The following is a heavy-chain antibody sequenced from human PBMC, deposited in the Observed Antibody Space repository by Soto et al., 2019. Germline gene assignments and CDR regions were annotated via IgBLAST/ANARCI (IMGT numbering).Heavy chain of an antibody. CDR1: GGSISSSGNY. CDR3: AKYSSWSEYFQH. J-gene: IGHJ1*01. V-gene: IGHV4-39*01. D-gene: IGHD6-13*01. Sequence: QLQLQESGPGLVKPSETLSLTCTFSGGSISSSGNYWGWIRQPPGKGLEWIGSISYSGSTYYNPSLKSRVTISVDTSKNQFSLKLNSVTAADTAVYYCAKYSSWSEYFQHWGQGTLVTVSS. CDR2: ISYSGST.